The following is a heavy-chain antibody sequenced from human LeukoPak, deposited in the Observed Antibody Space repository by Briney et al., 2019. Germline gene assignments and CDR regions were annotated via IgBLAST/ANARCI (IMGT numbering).Heavy chain of an antibody. J-gene: IGHJ4*02. D-gene: IGHD4-23*01. Sequence: SETLSLTCTVSGGSISSYYGSGIRQPPGKARECIVYNYHSGSTNYYPSLKSRVTISGDTSKNQFSLRLNSVTAADTAVYYCARSRGVVTPYDYWGQGTLVTVSP. CDR2: NYHSGST. V-gene: IGHV4-59*01. CDR3: ARSRGVVTPYDY. CDR1: GGSISSYY.